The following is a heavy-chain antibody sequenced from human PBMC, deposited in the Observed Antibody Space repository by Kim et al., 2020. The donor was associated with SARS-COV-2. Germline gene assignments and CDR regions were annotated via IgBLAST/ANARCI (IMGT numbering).Heavy chain of an antibody. CDR1: GFTFSNYG. Sequence: GGSLRLSCAASGFTFSNYGMPWVRQAPGKGLEWVAVISYDGSKKYYGDSVKGRFTISRDNSKNTLYLQMNSLRAEDTAAYYCAKDGLRFGFYYFDYWGQG. CDR2: ISYDGSKK. V-gene: IGHV3-30*18. CDR3: AKDGLRFGFYYFDY. D-gene: IGHD3-3*01. J-gene: IGHJ4*02.